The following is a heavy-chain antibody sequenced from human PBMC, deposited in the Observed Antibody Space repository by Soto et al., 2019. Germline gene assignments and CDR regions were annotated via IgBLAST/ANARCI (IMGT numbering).Heavy chain of an antibody. D-gene: IGHD6-19*01. V-gene: IGHV4-4*02. J-gene: IGHJ5*02. CDR1: GGTIRSSDW. Sequence: PSETLSLTCGVSGGTIRSSDWWTWVRQPPGKGLEWIGEIFQSGSTNYTPSLESRVTISVDKSKNQFSLTLTSVTAADTAVYFCARGRGRYSSGWYWLDPWGQGILVTVYS. CDR3: ARGRGRYSSGWYWLDP. CDR2: IFQSGST.